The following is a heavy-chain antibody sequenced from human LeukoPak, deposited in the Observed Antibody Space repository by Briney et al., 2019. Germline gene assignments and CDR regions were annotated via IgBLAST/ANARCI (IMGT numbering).Heavy chain of an antibody. D-gene: IGHD1-26*01. V-gene: IGHV1-2*02. Sequence: ASVKVSCKASGYTFTGYYMHWVRQAPGQGLEWMGWINPNSGGTNYAHKFQGRVTMTRDTSISTAYMELSRLRSDDTAVYYCARIAEWELRFDPWGQGTLVTVSS. CDR3: ARIAEWELRFDP. J-gene: IGHJ5*02. CDR2: INPNSGGT. CDR1: GYTFTGYY.